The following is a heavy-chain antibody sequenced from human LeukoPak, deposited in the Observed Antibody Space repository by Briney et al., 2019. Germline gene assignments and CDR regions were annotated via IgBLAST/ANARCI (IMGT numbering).Heavy chain of an antibody. D-gene: IGHD1-7*01. J-gene: IGHJ6*03. V-gene: IGHV3-23*01. CDR2: ISGSGGST. CDR3: AKETGTSYYYYMDV. CDR1: AFTFSSYA. Sequence: GGSLRLSCAASAFTFSSYAMSWVRQAPGKGLEWVSTISGSGGSTYYADSVKGRFTISRDNSKNALYLQMSSLRAEDTAVYYCAKETGTSYYYYMDVWGKGTTVTVSS.